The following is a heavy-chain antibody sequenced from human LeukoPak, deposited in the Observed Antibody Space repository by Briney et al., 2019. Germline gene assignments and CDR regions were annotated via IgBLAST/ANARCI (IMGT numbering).Heavy chain of an antibody. D-gene: IGHD1-14*01. CDR1: GFTFTHFG. J-gene: IGHJ4*02. CDR2: MYTGGAT. CDR3: ASRIW. V-gene: IGHV3-NL1*01. Sequence: GGSLRLSCLASGFTFTHFGMHWVRQAPGKGLEWVSLMYTGGATYYADSVKGRFTITRDNSKNTLYLQMNSLRAEDTAVYYCASRIWWGQGTLVSVFS.